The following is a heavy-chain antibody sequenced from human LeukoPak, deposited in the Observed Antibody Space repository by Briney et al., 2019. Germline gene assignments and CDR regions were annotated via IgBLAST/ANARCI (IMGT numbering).Heavy chain of an antibody. J-gene: IGHJ3*02. CDR1: GGSISSSSYY. V-gene: IGHV4-39*01. D-gene: IGHD6-19*01. CDR2: IYYSGST. CDR3: ARRPQAVAGAFDI. Sequence: PSETLSLTCTVSGGSISSSSYYWGWIRQPRGKGLEWIGSIYYSGSTYYNPSLKSRVTISVDTSKNQFSLKLSSVTAADTAVYYCARRPQAVAGAFDIWGQGTMVTVSS.